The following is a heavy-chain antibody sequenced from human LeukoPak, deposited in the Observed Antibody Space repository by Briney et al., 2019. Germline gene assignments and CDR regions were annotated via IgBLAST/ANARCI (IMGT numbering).Heavy chain of an antibody. Sequence: GGSLRLSCAASGFTFSSYGMHWVRQAPGKGLEWVAVIRYDGSNKYYAASVKGRFTISRDNSKNTLYLQMNSLRAEDTAVDYCARDGRGSSSWYDRWFDPWGQGTLVTVSS. V-gene: IGHV3-33*01. J-gene: IGHJ5*02. CDR3: ARDGRGSSSWYDRWFDP. D-gene: IGHD6-13*01. CDR1: GFTFSSYG. CDR2: IRYDGSNK.